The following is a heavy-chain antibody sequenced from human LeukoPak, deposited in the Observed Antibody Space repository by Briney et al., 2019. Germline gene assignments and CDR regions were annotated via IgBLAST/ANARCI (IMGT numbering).Heavy chain of an antibody. CDR1: GFTVSSNY. J-gene: IGHJ6*03. Sequence: GGSLRLSCAASGFTVSSNYMSWVRQAPGKGLEWVSVIYSGGSTYYADSVKGRFTISRDNSKNTLYLQMNSLRAEDTAVYYCAKDGDCSSTSCYTDYYYYMDVWGKGTTVTVSS. CDR2: IYSGGST. CDR3: AKDGDCSSTSCYTDYYYYMDV. D-gene: IGHD2-2*02. V-gene: IGHV3-66*01.